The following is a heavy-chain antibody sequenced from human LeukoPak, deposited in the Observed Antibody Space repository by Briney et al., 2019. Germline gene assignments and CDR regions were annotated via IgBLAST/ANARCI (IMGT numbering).Heavy chain of an antibody. D-gene: IGHD3-10*01. CDR1: GFTFSSYA. V-gene: IGHV3-30*04. Sequence: PGGSLRLSCAASGFTFSSYAMHWVRQAPGKGLEWVAVISYDGSNKYYADSVKGRFTISGDNSKNTLYLQMNSLRTEDTAVYYCARSLTMVRAYDYWGQGTLVTVSS. J-gene: IGHJ4*02. CDR3: ARSLTMVRAYDY. CDR2: ISYDGSNK.